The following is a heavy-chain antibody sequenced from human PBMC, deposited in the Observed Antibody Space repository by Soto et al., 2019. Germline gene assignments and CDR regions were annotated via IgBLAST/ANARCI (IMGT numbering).Heavy chain of an antibody. CDR3: PKIYCIISSCYIDF. V-gene: IGHV3-7*03. D-gene: IGHD2-15*01. CDR2: INQDGSQK. Sequence: PAWSMRLSCAASGFTLSSYWMSWVRQAPGKGLEWVANINQDGSQKFYLDSVEGRFTISRDNARNSLYLQMNSLRAEDTAIYYCPKIYCIISSCYIDFWGQEILVTVSS. J-gene: IGHJ4*02. CDR1: GFTLSSYW.